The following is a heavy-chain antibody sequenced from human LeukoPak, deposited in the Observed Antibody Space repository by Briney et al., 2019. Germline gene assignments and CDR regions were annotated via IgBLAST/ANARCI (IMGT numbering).Heavy chain of an antibody. CDR1: GGSISSSSYY. J-gene: IGHJ4*02. D-gene: IGHD3-10*01. V-gene: IGHV4-39*07. Sequence: SETLSLTCTVSGGSISSSSYYWGWMRQPPGKGLEWIGSSYYSASTYYNSSLKSRATISVDTSKNQFSLKLSSVTAADTAVYYCARDGGMNYYGSGSYPVFDYWGQGTLVTVSS. CDR3: ARDGGMNYYGSGSYPVFDY. CDR2: SYYSAST.